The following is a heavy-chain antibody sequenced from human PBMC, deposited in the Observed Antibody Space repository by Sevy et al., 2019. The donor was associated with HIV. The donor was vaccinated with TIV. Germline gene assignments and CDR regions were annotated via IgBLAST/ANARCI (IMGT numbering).Heavy chain of an antibody. CDR2: ITTSGSHT. D-gene: IGHD2-21*01. Sequence: GGSLRLSCAASGFTFSSFTMNWIRQAPGKGLEWLSYITTSGSHTFYAGSVKGRFTISRDNTKNSLSLQMNGLRAEDTAVYYCVRDLDYAFDFWGQGTMVTVSS. CDR1: GFTFSSFT. CDR3: VRDLDYAFDF. J-gene: IGHJ3*01. V-gene: IGHV3-48*01.